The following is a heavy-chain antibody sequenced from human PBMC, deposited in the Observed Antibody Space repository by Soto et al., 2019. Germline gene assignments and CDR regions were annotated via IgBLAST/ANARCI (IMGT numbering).Heavy chain of an antibody. J-gene: IGHJ6*02. CDR1: GFTFNIYA. CDR3: AREVRPLSRWGRGLDV. D-gene: IGHD2-8*02. V-gene: IGHV3-30-3*01. CDR2: ITYDGSNT. Sequence: GGSLRLSCAASGFTFNIYAMNWVRQAPGKGLEWAAVITYDGSNTYYAESVKGRFTISRDDSKNTLFLQMNSLRPEDTAVYYCAREVRPLSRWGRGLDVWGQGTTVTVSS.